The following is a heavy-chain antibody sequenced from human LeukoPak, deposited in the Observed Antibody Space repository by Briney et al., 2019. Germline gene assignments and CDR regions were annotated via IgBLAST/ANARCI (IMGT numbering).Heavy chain of an antibody. CDR3: AKGSLASSSSAFDY. Sequence: GRSLRLSCAASGFTFSSYSMHWVRQAPGKGLEWVAVIWYDGSNKYYADSVKGRFTISRDNSKNTLYLQMNSLRAEDTAVYYCAKGSLASSSSAFDYWGQGTLVTVSS. V-gene: IGHV3-33*06. CDR1: GFTFSSYS. CDR2: IWYDGSNK. J-gene: IGHJ4*02. D-gene: IGHD6-6*01.